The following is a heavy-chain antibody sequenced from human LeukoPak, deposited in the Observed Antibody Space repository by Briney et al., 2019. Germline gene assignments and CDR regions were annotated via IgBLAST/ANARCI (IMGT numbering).Heavy chain of an antibody. CDR1: GFTFDDYA. V-gene: IGHV3-9*01. D-gene: IGHD6-13*01. CDR2: ISWNSGSI. J-gene: IGHJ3*02. Sequence: GGSLRLSCAASGFTFDDYAMHWVRQAPGKGLEWVSGISWNSGSIGYADSVKGRFTISRDNAKNSLHLQMNSLRAEDTALYYCAKDRLRQAAGDDAFDIWGQGTMVTVSS. CDR3: AKDRLRQAAGDDAFDI.